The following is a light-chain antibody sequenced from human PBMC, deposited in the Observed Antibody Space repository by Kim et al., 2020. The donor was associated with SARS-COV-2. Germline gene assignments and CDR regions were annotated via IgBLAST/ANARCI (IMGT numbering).Light chain of an antibody. V-gene: IGKV1D-12*01. CDR1: QDISSW. CDR2: EAS. J-gene: IGKJ4*01. Sequence: ASVGERVTITCRASQDISSWLGWYQQKPGKAPKVLIYEASNLQSGVPSRFSGSGSGTDFILTINSLQPEDFATYYCQQTHSFPLTFGGGTKVDIK. CDR3: QQTHSFPLT.